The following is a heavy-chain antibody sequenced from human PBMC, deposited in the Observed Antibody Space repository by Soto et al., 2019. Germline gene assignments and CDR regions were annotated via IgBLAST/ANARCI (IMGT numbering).Heavy chain of an antibody. CDR1: GDSISSGDYY. V-gene: IGHV4-30-4*01. J-gene: IGHJ4*02. Sequence: QVQLQESGPGLVKPSQTLSLTCTVAGDSISSGDYYWNWIRQPPGRGLEWIGYIYDSGSTYYNPSLKSRVTLSLDTSKNQFSLRLSSVTAADTAVYYCARMTTVTPLDSWGQGTLVTVSS. CDR3: ARMTTVTPLDS. CDR2: IYDSGST. D-gene: IGHD4-17*01.